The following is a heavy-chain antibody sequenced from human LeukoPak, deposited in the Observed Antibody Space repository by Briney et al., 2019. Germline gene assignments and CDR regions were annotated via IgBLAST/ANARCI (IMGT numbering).Heavy chain of an antibody. D-gene: IGHD2-8*02. CDR1: GGSISSSSYY. Sequence: SETLSLNCTVSGGSISSSSYYWGWIRQPPGNGLEWIGSIYYSGSTYYNPSLKSRVTISVDTSKNQFSLKLSSVTAADTAVYYCARHHFSVRGTCFFDYWGQGTLLTVSS. CDR3: ARHHFSVRGTCFFDY. J-gene: IGHJ4*02. V-gene: IGHV4-39*01. CDR2: IYYSGST.